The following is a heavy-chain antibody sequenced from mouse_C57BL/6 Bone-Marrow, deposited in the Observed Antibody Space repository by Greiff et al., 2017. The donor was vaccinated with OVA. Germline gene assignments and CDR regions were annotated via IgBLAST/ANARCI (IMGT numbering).Heavy chain of an antibody. CDR3: AKNYYGSSSFAY. D-gene: IGHD1-1*01. CDR2: IWRGGST. Sequence: VMLVESGPGLVQPSQSLSITCTVSGFSLTSYGVHWVRQSPGKGLEWLGVIWRGGSTDYNAAFMSRLSITKDNSKSQVFFKMNSLQADDTAIYYCAKNYYGSSSFAYWGQGTLVTVSA. CDR1: GFSLTSYG. J-gene: IGHJ3*01. V-gene: IGHV2-5*01.